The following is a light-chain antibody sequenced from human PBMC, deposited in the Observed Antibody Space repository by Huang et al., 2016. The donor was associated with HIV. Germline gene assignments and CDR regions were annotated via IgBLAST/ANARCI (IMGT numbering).Light chain of an antibody. J-gene: IGKJ2*01. CDR2: KAS. Sequence: DIQMTQSPSTLSASLGDRVTITCRASQSISDWLAWYQQKPGKAPHLLIYKASILETGVPSRVTGSGSGTEFTLTISSLQPDDVATYYCQQYNSVLTFGQGTKLEIK. V-gene: IGKV1-5*03. CDR1: QSISDW. CDR3: QQYNSVLT.